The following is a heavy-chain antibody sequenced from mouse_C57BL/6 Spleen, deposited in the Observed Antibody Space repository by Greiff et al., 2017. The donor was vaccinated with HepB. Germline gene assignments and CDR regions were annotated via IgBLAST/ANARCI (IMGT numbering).Heavy chain of an antibody. CDR3: ARSHYYGSSYPPFAY. CDR1: GYTFTSYW. J-gene: IGHJ3*01. D-gene: IGHD1-1*01. V-gene: IGHV1-55*01. Sequence: QVQLQQPGAELVKPGASVKMSCKASGYTFTSYWITWVKQRPGQGLEWIGDIYPGSGSTNYNEKFKSKATLTVDTSSSTAYMQLSSLTSEDSAVYYCARSHYYGSSYPPFAYWGQGTLVTVSA. CDR2: IYPGSGST.